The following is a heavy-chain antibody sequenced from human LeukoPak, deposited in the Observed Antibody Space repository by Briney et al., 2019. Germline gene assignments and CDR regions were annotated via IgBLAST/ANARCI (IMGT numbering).Heavy chain of an antibody. J-gene: IGHJ4*02. CDR2: ISSSSSTI. CDR1: GFTFSSYS. Sequence: GGSLRLSCAASGFTFSSYSMNWVRQAPGKGLEWVSYISSSSSTIYYADSVKGRFTISRDDAKNSLYLQMNSLRAEDTAVYYCATPTYGDYFMADWGQGTLVTVSS. D-gene: IGHD4-17*01. V-gene: IGHV3-48*04. CDR3: ATPTYGDYFMAD.